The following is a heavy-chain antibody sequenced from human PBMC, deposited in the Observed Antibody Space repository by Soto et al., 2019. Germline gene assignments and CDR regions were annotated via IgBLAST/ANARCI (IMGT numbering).Heavy chain of an antibody. CDR2: INAGNGNT. CDR1: GYTFTSYA. Sequence: QVQLVQSGAEVKKPGASVKVSCKASGYTFTSYAMHWVRQAPGQRLEWMGWINAGNGNTKYSQKFQGRVTITRDTSASTAYMELSSLRSEDTAVYYCARECHRSGWYSVFDYWGQGTLVTVSS. J-gene: IGHJ4*02. D-gene: IGHD6-19*01. V-gene: IGHV1-3*01. CDR3: ARECHRSGWYSVFDY.